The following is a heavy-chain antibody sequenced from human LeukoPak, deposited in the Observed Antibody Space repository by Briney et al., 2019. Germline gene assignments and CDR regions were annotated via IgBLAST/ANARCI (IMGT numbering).Heavy chain of an antibody. CDR1: GFTFSSYA. Sequence: PGGSLRLSCAASGFTFSSYAMSWVRQAPGNGLEWVAVISYDGSNKYYADSVKGRFTISRDNSKNTLYLQMNSLRAEDTAVYYCAKDVGMRYTSNKMGYWGQGTLVTVSS. CDR3: AKDVGMRYTSNKMGY. J-gene: IGHJ4*02. D-gene: IGHD5-12*01. CDR2: ISYDGSNK. V-gene: IGHV3-30*18.